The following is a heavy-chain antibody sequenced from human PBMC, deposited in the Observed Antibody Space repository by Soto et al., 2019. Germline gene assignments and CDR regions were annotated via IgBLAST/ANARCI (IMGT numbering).Heavy chain of an antibody. V-gene: IGHV4-59*01. J-gene: IGHJ5*02. CDR3: ARDVSFSSSWQQESGPLNWFDP. CDR2: IYYSGST. CDR1: GGSISSYY. D-gene: IGHD6-13*01. Sequence: NPSETLSLTCTVSGGSISSYYWSWIRQPPGKGLEWIGYIYYSGSTNYNPSLKSRVTISVDTSKNQFSLKLSSVTAADTAVYYCARDVSFSSSWQQESGPLNWFDPWGQGTLVTVS.